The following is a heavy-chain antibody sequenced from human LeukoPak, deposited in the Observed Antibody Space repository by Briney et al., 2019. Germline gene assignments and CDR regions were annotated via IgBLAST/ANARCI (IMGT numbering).Heavy chain of an antibody. CDR1: GFTFSSYG. J-gene: IGHJ5*02. Sequence: GGSLRLSCAASGFTFSSYGMHWVRQAPGKGLEWVAVISYDGSNKYYADSVKGRFTISRDNSKNTLYLQMNSLRAEDTAVYYCAIVVVPAAILNWFDPWGQGTLVTVSS. D-gene: IGHD2-2*02. CDR2: ISYDGSNK. V-gene: IGHV3-30*03. CDR3: AIVVVPAAILNWFDP.